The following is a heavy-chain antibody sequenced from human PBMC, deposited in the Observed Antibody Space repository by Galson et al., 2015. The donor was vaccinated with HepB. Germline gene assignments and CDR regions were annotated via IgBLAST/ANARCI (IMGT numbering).Heavy chain of an antibody. CDR2: THYRSKWYN. Sequence: CAISGDSVSSNSAAWNWIRQSPSRGLEWLGRTHYRSKWYNDYAVSVKSRITINPDTSKNQFSLQLNSVTPEDTAVYYCARDKPSIDSSSWYVGGPNWFDPWGQGTLVTVSS. D-gene: IGHD6-13*01. CDR1: GDSVSSNSAA. J-gene: IGHJ5*02. CDR3: ARDKPSIDSSSWYVGGPNWFDP. V-gene: IGHV6-1*01.